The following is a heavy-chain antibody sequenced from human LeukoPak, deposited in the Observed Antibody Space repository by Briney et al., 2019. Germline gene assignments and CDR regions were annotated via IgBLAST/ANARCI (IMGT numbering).Heavy chain of an antibody. D-gene: IGHD3-10*01. V-gene: IGHV3-7*01. CDR2: IKKDGSEK. J-gene: IGHJ4*02. CDR3: ARSLTMVRAYDY. Sequence: GGSLRLSCAASGFTFSSYWMSWVRQAPGKGLEWVANIKKDGSEKYYVDSVKGRFTISRDNSKNTVYLQMNSLRTEDTAVYYCARSLTMVRAYDYWGQGTLVTVSS. CDR1: GFTFSSYW.